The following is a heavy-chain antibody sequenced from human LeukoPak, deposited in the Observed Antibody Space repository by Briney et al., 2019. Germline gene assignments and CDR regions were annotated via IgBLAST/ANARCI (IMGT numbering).Heavy chain of an antibody. J-gene: IGHJ4*02. CDR1: GFTFSSYA. CDR3: AKDVGYDILTGYYSYASDY. V-gene: IGHV3-23*01. CDR2: ICGSGGST. D-gene: IGHD3-9*01. Sequence: AGGSLRLSCAASGFTFSSYAMSWVRQAPGKGLEWVSAICGSGGSTYYADSVKGRFTISRDNSKNTLYLQMNSLRAEDTAVYYCAKDVGYDILTGYYSYASDYWGQGTLVTVSS.